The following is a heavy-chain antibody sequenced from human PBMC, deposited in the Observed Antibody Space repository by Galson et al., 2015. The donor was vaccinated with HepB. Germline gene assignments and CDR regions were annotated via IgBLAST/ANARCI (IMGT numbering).Heavy chain of an antibody. J-gene: IGHJ4*02. CDR1: GFRFTDHY. CDR3: AARGGDNGGNGGGLDY. D-gene: IGHD4-23*01. CDR2: TRNKANYYTT. V-gene: IGHV3-72*01. Sequence: SLRLSCAVSGFRFTDHYMAWVRQAPGKGLEWLGRTRNKANYYTTEYAASVKGRFTISRDDSSYSLYLQMNSLRTEDTAVYYCAARGGDNGGNGGGLDYWGQGTLVIVSS.